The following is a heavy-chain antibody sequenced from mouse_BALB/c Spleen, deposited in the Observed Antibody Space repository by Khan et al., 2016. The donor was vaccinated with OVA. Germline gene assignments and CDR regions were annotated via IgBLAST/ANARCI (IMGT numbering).Heavy chain of an antibody. J-gene: IGHJ4*01. V-gene: IGHV3-2*02. Sequence: EVQLQESGPGLVQPSQSLSLTCTVTGYSITSNYAWSWIRQLPGNKLEWMGYISYSGSTNSNPSLKSRISITRDTSKNQFFLQLNSVTTEDTATYDCARGNYYGYAMDYWGQGTSITVSS. CDR2: ISYSGST. CDR3: ARGNYYGYAMDY. CDR1: GYSITSNYA. D-gene: IGHD1-1*01.